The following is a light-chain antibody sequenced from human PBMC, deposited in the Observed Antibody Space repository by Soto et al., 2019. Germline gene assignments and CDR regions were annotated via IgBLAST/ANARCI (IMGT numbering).Light chain of an antibody. V-gene: IGKV1-6*01. Sequence: AIQMTQFPASLSASVGDRVTITCRASQGIRDELGWYQQKPGKAPKLLIYGASRLESGVPSRFSGSGSGTDFSLTIYSLRPEDSATYFCLQDYNYPRTFGQGIKLQIK. CDR1: QGIRDE. CDR3: LQDYNYPRT. CDR2: GAS. J-gene: IGKJ2*01.